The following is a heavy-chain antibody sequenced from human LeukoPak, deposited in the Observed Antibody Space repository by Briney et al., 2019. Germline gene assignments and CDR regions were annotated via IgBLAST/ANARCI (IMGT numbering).Heavy chain of an antibody. Sequence: SETLSLTCTVSGGSISTYYWSWIRQPPGKGLEWIAYIDYSGSASYNPSLKSRVSISIDTSKNQFTLNLKSVTPADTAVYYCARLSGGNWGQGTLVTVSS. CDR1: GGSISTYY. J-gene: IGHJ4*02. V-gene: IGHV4-59*01. CDR2: IDYSGSA. D-gene: IGHD1-26*01. CDR3: ARLSGGN.